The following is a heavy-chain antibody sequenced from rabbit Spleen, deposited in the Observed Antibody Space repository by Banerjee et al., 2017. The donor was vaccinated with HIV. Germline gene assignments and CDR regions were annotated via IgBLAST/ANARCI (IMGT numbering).Heavy chain of an antibody. Sequence: QSLEESGGDLVKPGASLTLTCTASGFSFRSSDYMCWVRQPPGKGLEWISCIAGSNTGFTYSATWAKGRFTISKTSSTTVTLQMTSLTVADTATYFCARDTGSSFSSYGMDLWGPGTLVTVS. D-gene: IGHD8-1*01. CDR2: IAGSNTGFT. CDR3: ARDTGSSFSSYGMDL. CDR1: GFSFRSSDY. V-gene: IGHV1S40*01. J-gene: IGHJ6*01.